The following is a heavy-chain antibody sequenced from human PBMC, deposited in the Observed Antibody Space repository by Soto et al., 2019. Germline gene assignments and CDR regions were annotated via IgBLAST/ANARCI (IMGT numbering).Heavy chain of an antibody. CDR1: GFTVSSYG. CDR3: ARDLADIVVVPAAFDY. CDR2: IWYDGSNK. D-gene: IGHD2-2*01. J-gene: IGHJ4*02. V-gene: IGHV3-33*01. Sequence: GGSLRLSCAASGFTVSSYGMHWVRQAPGKGLEWVAVIWYDGSNKYDADSVKGPFTISRDNSKNQLYLQMNSLRAEDTAVYYCARDLADIVVVPAAFDYWGQGTLVTVSS.